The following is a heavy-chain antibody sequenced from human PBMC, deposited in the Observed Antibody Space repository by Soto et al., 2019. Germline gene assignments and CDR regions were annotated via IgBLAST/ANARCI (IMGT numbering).Heavy chain of an antibody. J-gene: IGHJ6*02. D-gene: IGHD3-10*01. V-gene: IGHV1-69*13. CDR1: GGTFSSYA. CDR2: IIPIFGTA. Sequence: ASVKVSCKASGGTFSSYAISWVRQAPGQGLEWMGGIIPIFGTANFAQKFQGRVTITADESTSTAYMELSSLRSEDTAVYYCARGSYYGSGRSYYYYYGMDVWGQGTTVTVSS. CDR3: ARGSYYGSGRSYYYYYGMDV.